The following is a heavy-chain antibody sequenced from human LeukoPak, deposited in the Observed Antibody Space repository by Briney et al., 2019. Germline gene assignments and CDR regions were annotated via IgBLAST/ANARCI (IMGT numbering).Heavy chain of an antibody. D-gene: IGHD3-3*01. CDR2: INHSGST. CDR1: GGSFSGYY. J-gene: IGHJ4*02. Sequence: PSETLSLTCAVYGGSFSGYYWSWIRQPPGKGLEWIGEINHSGSTNYNPSLKSRVTMSVDTSKNQFSLKLSSVTAADTAVYYCAGTYYDFWSGSYYFDYWGQGTLVTVSS. CDR3: AGTYYDFWSGSYYFDY. V-gene: IGHV4-34*01.